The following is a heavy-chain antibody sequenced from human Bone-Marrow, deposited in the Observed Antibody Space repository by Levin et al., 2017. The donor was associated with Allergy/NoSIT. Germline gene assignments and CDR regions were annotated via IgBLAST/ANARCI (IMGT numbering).Heavy chain of an antibody. J-gene: IGHJ4*01. V-gene: IGHV3-23*01. Sequence: GESLKISCAASGFTFSNYAMSWVRHAPGKGLEWISAIATGGRTYYADSVKGRFSTSRDNSKNTLSLLMNNLRGEDTAVYYCGKETPGSGWYTMDDWGQGTLVTVSS. D-gene: IGHD6-19*01. CDR1: GFTFSNYA. CDR3: GKETPGSGWYTMDD. CDR2: IATGGRT.